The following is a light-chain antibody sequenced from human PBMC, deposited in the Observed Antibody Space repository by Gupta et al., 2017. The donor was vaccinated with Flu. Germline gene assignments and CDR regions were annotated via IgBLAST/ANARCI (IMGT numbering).Light chain of an antibody. CDR3: QVWDSSSHQVI. V-gene: IGLV3-21*02. J-gene: IGLJ2*01. Sequence: YVLTQPPAVSAAPGQTARITCGGTNLGSKSVHWYQQRPGQAPVLVVYDNFDRPSGIPERFSGSNSGNTATLTISRVEAGDEADYYCQVWDSSSHQVIFGGGTKLTVL. CDR2: DNF. CDR1: NLGSKS.